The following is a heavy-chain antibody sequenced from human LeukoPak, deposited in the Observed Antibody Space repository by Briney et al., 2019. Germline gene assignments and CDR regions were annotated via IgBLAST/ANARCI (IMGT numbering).Heavy chain of an antibody. V-gene: IGHV1-46*01. J-gene: IGHJ5*02. Sequence: ASVKVSCKASGYTFTDYYMHWVRQAPGRGLEWVGLINPRGSRTICAQKFQGRVTMTRDTSTSTDYMELSSLTSEDTAVYYCARDNSYRDSSWWFDPWGQGTLVTVSS. CDR2: INPRGSRT. CDR1: GYTFTDYY. CDR3: ARDNSYRDSSWWFDP. D-gene: IGHD6-6*01.